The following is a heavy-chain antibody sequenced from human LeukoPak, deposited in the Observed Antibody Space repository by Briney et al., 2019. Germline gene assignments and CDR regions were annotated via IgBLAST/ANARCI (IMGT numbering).Heavy chain of an antibody. D-gene: IGHD4-17*01. CDR1: GGSISSGSYY. V-gene: IGHV4-61*09. CDR3: ARSRGGFGDYGSWFDP. Sequence: PSQTLSLTCTVSGGSISSGSYYWSWIRQPAGKGLEWIGHIYTSGSTNYNPSLKSRVTISVDTSKNQFSLKLTSVTAADTAVYFCARSRGGFGDYGSWFDPWGQGTLVTVSS. CDR2: IYTSGST. J-gene: IGHJ5*02.